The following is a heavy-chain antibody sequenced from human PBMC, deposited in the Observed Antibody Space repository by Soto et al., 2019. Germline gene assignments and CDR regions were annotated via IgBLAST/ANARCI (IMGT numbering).Heavy chain of an antibody. Sequence: PSETLSLTCAVYGGSFSGYYWSWIRQPPGKGLEWIGEINHSGSTNYNPSLKSRVTISVDTSKNQFSLKLSSVTAADTAVYYCARGGRYFDWLLSIREGMDVWGQGTTVTVSS. CDR1: GGSFSGYY. J-gene: IGHJ6*02. CDR2: INHSGST. D-gene: IGHD3-9*01. V-gene: IGHV4-34*01. CDR3: ARGGRYFDWLLSIREGMDV.